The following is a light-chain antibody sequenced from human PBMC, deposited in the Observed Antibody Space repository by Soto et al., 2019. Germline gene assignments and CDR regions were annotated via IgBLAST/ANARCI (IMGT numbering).Light chain of an antibody. CDR2: KAS. CDR3: QQYHSYWT. Sequence: DLQMTQSPSTLSASVGDRVTITCRASQNIYIWLAWYQKKPGKAPNLLIYKASTLQSGVPSRFSGNGSGTEFTLTITSLQPDDSATYYCQQYHSYWTFGQGTKVDIK. V-gene: IGKV1-5*03. CDR1: QNIYIW. J-gene: IGKJ1*01.